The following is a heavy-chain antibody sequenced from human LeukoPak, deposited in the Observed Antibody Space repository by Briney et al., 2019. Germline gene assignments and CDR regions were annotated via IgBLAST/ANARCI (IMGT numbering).Heavy chain of an antibody. D-gene: IGHD6-19*01. V-gene: IGHV3-74*01. J-gene: IGHJ5*02. Sequence: GGSLRLSCAASGFTFSSYWMHWVRQAPGKGLVWVSRINRDGSSTSHADSVKGRFTISRDNAKNTLFLQMSSLRAEDTAVYYCAREGYSSGCNWLDPWGQGTLVTVSS. CDR3: AREGYSSGCNWLDP. CDR1: GFTFSSYW. CDR2: INRDGSST.